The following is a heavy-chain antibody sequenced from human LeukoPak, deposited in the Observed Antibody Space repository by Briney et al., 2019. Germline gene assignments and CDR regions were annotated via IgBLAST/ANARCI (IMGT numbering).Heavy chain of an antibody. Sequence: PSETLSLTCTVSGDSVSRSSYYWGWIRQPPGKGLEWIGSIYYGGSTYHNPSLKSRVTISVDTSKNQFSLKMRSVTAADTAVYYCASRSLFYDSSGYYWWGQGTLVTVSS. CDR1: GDSVSRSSYY. CDR2: IYYGGST. V-gene: IGHV4-39*01. CDR3: ASRSLFYDSSGYYW. D-gene: IGHD3-22*01. J-gene: IGHJ4*02.